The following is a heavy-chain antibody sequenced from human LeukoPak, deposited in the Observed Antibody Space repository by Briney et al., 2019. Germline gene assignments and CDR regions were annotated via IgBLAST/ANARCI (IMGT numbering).Heavy chain of an antibody. CDR3: ARELRGYSYGYSHYFDY. V-gene: IGHV1-18*01. CDR2: ISAYNGNT. Sequence: GASVKVSCKASGYTFTSYGISWVRQAPGQGLEWMGWISAYNGNTNYAQKLQGRVTMITDTSTSTAYMELRSLRSDDTAVYYCARELRGYSYGYSHYFDYWGQGTLVTVST. CDR1: GYTFTSYG. D-gene: IGHD5-18*01. J-gene: IGHJ4*02.